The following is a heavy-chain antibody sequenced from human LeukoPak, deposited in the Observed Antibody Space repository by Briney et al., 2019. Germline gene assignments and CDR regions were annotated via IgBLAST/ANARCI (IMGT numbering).Heavy chain of an antibody. CDR1: GDSVSSNSAA. D-gene: IGHD3-9*01. J-gene: IGHJ5*02. V-gene: IGHV6-1*01. CDR2: TYYRSKWYN. CDR3: ARWESGYDILTGYLNWFDP. Sequence: SQTLSLTCAISGDSVSSNSAAWNWIRQSPSRGLEWLGRTYYRSKWYNDYAVSVKSRITINPDTSKNQFSLQLNSVTPEDTAVYYCARWESGYDILTGYLNWFDPWGQGTLVTVSS.